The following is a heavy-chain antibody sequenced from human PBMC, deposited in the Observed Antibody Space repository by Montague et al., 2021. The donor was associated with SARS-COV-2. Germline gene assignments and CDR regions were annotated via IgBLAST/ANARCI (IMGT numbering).Heavy chain of an antibody. Sequence: SLRLSCAASGFTFVGYWMSWVRQPPGKGLEWVSHIKNDGSEKYYLDSVKGRFTISRDNAKNSLYLQINILRAEDTAVYYCARPRVCSGGRCSNFDYWRLGPLDSVAS. CDR3: ARPRVCSGGRCSNFDY. CDR2: IKNDGSEK. J-gene: IGHJ4*02. CDR1: GFTFVGYW. D-gene: IGHD2-15*01. V-gene: IGHV3-7*01.